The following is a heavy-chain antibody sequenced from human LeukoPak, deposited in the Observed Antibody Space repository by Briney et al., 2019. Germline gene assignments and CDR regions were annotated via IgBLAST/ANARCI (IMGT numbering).Heavy chain of an antibody. V-gene: IGHV3-23*01. D-gene: IGHD1-14*01. CDR2: ISGSGGTT. J-gene: IGHJ6*02. Sequence: GGSLRLSCAASGFTFNNYAMNWVRQAPGKGLEWVSVISGSGGTTYYADSVKGRFTISRDSSKNTLYLQMNSLRAEDAAVYYCAKVSGGGLYYDGMDVWGQGTTVTVSS. CDR3: AKVSGGGLYYDGMDV. CDR1: GFTFNNYA.